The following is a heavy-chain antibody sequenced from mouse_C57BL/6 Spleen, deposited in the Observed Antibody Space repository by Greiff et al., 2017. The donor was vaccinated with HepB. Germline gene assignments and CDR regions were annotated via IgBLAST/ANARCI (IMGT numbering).Heavy chain of an antibody. CDR2: IYPGDGDT. J-gene: IGHJ4*01. D-gene: IGHD2-13*01. CDR1: GYAFSSYW. V-gene: IGHV1-80*01. Sequence: VMLVESGAELVKPGASVKISCKASGYAFSSYWMNWVKQRPGKGLEWIGQIYPGDGDTNYNGKFKGKATLTADKSSSTAYMQLSSLTSEDSAVYFCARGDHYAMDYWGQGTSVTVSS. CDR3: ARGDHYAMDY.